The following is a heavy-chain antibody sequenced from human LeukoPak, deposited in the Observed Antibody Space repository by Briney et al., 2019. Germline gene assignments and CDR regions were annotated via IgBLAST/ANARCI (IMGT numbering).Heavy chain of an antibody. CDR3: ARGVVVVAATNWGSYLDAFGI. CDR2: IYYSGST. Sequence: SETLSLTCTVSGGSISSYYWSWIRQPPGKGLEWIGYIYYSGSTNYNPSLKSRVTISVDTSKNQFSLKLSSVTAADTAVYYCARGVVVVAATNWGSYLDAFGIWGQGTMVTVSS. D-gene: IGHD2-15*01. CDR1: GGSISSYY. J-gene: IGHJ3*02. V-gene: IGHV4-59*01.